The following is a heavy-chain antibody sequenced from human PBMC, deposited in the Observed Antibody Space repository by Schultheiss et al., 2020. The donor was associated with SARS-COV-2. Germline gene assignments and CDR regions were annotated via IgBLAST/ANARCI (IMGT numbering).Heavy chain of an antibody. V-gene: IGHV4-59*08. CDR2: IYYSGST. CDR1: GGSISSYY. CDR3: ARGSSSGDYFDY. Sequence: SETLSLTCTVSGGSISSYYWSWIRQPPGKGLEWIGYIYYSGSTNYNPSLKSRVTISVDTSKNQFSLKLSSVTAADTAVYYCARGSSSGDYFDYWGQGTLVTVSS. D-gene: IGHD6-6*01. J-gene: IGHJ4*02.